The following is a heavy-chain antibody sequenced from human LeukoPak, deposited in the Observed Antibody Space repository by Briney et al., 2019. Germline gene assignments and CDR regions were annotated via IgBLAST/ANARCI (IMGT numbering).Heavy chain of an antibody. CDR2: IIPIFGTA. CDR3: ASIGSSSNSFDY. J-gene: IGHJ4*02. CDR1: GGTFSSYA. Sequence: ASVKVSCKASGGTFSSYAISWVRQAPGQGLEWMGGIIPIFGTANYAQKFQGRVTITADESTSTAYMELSSLRSEDTAVYYCASIGSSSNSFDYWGQGTLVTVSS. D-gene: IGHD6-6*01. V-gene: IGHV1-69*01.